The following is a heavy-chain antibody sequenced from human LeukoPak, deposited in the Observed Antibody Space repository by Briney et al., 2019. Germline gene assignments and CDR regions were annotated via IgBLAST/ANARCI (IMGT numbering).Heavy chain of an antibody. CDR3: ARDQTSGTVTYSDY. D-gene: IGHD4-17*01. V-gene: IGHV3-33*01. CDR1: GFTFSSYG. J-gene: IGHJ4*02. Sequence: GGSLRLSCAASGFTFSSYGMHWVRQAPGKGLEWVAVIWYDGSNKYYADSVKGRFTISRDNSKNTLYPQMNSLRAEDTAVYYCARDQTSGTVTYSDYWGQGTLVTVSS. CDR2: IWYDGSNK.